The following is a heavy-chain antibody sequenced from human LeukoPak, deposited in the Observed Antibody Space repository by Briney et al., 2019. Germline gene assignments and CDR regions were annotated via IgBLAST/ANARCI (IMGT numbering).Heavy chain of an antibody. D-gene: IGHD3-3*01. Sequence: EASVKVSCKASGYTFTSYDINWVRQATGQGLEWMGWMNPNSGNTGYAQKFQGRVTMTRNTSISTAYMELSSLRSEDTAVYYCARSPRVVRHFDYWGQGTLVTVSS. CDR3: ARSPRVVRHFDY. V-gene: IGHV1-8*01. CDR1: GYTFTSYD. J-gene: IGHJ4*02. CDR2: MNPNSGNT.